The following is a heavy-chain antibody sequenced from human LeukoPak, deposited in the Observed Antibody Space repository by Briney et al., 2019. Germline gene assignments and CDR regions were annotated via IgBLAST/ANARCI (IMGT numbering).Heavy chain of an antibody. V-gene: IGHV3-48*03. D-gene: IGHD5-12*01. CDR1: GFTFSSYE. CDR2: ISSSGSTI. J-gene: IGHJ4*02. CDR3: ASRYSALGY. Sequence: GGSLRLSCAASGFTFSSYEMNWVRQAPGKELEWVSYISSSGSTIYYADSVKGRFTISRDNAKNLLYLQMNSLRAEDTAVYYCASRYSALGYWGQGTLVTVSS.